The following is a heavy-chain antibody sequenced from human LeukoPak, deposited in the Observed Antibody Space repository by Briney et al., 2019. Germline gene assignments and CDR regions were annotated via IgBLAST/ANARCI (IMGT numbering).Heavy chain of an antibody. Sequence: ASVKVSCKASGYTFTSYGISWVRQAPGQGLEWMGWISAYNGNTNYAQKLQGRVTMTADTSTSTAYMELRGLRSDDTAVYYCARKRSYYYYMDVWGKGTTVTISS. CDR2: ISAYNGNT. CDR1: GYTFTSYG. CDR3: ARKRSYYYYMDV. V-gene: IGHV1-18*01. J-gene: IGHJ6*03.